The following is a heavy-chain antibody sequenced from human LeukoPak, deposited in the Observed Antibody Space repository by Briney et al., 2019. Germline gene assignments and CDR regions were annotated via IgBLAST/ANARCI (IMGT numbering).Heavy chain of an antibody. J-gene: IGHJ3*02. V-gene: IGHV3-53*01. Sequence: QAGGSLRLSCAASGFTVSSNYMSWVRQAPGKGLEWVSVIYSGGSTYYADSVKGRFTISRDNAKNSLYLQMNSLRAEDTAVYYCARDRMSSSWSSDAFDIWGQGTMVTVSS. CDR2: IYSGGST. CDR3: ARDRMSSSWSSDAFDI. D-gene: IGHD6-13*01. CDR1: GFTVSSNY.